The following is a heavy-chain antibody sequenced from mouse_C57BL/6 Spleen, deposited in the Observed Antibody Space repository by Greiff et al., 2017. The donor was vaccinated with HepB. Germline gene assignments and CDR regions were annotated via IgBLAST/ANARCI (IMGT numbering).Heavy chain of an antibody. CDR3: ARWGNFYGSSYAGYFDV. CDR1: GYTFTSYW. D-gene: IGHD1-1*01. CDR2: IDPSDSET. V-gene: IGHV1-52*01. J-gene: IGHJ1*03. Sequence: VQLQQSGAELVRPGSSVKLSCKASGYTFTSYWMHWVKQRPIQGLEWIGNIDPSDSETHYNQKFKDKATLTVDKSSSTAYMQLSSLTSEDSAVYYCARWGNFYGSSYAGYFDVWGTGTTVTVSS.